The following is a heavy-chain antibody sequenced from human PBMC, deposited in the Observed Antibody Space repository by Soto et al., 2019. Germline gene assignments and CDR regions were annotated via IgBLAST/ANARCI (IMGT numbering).Heavy chain of an antibody. CDR3: STNRELVLYFDN. D-gene: IGHD1-7*01. J-gene: IGHJ4*02. CDR1: GFIFSNAW. V-gene: IGHV3-15*01. CDR2: IKSKRDGGTT. Sequence: EVRLVESGGGLVKPGGSLRLSCAASGFIFSNAWMTWVRQAPGKGLEWVGRIKSKRDGGTTDYAAPVKGRFTISRDDSKNTPYPQMNSLKIEDTAVYYLSTNRELVLYFDNWGQGTLVTVSS.